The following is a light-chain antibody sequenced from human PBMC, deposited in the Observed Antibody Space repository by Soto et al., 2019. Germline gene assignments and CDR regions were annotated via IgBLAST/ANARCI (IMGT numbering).Light chain of an antibody. CDR1: TGAVTNGHY. Sequence: HAGVRQQPSLSVSPGGRVTHTCGSSTGAVTNGHYPYWFQQKPGQAPRTLIYDTTNSHSWTPARFSGSLLGGKAALTLSGAQPADEAAYYCLLSYNGPYVFGTGTKVTVL. V-gene: IGLV7-46*01. CDR3: LLSYNGPYV. CDR2: DTT. J-gene: IGLJ1*01.